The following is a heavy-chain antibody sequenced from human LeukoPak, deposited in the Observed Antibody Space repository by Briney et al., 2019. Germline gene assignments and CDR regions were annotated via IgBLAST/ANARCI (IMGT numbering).Heavy chain of an antibody. J-gene: IGHJ6*03. Sequence: ASVKVSCKASGYTFTGYYMHWVRQAPGQGLEWMGRINPNSGGTNYAQKVQGRVTMTRDTSISTAYMELSRLRSDDTAVYYCARGALAVAGTSYYYYYMDVWGKGTTVTVSS. CDR3: ARGALAVAGTSYYYYYMDV. D-gene: IGHD6-19*01. CDR2: INPNSGGT. CDR1: GYTFTGYY. V-gene: IGHV1-2*06.